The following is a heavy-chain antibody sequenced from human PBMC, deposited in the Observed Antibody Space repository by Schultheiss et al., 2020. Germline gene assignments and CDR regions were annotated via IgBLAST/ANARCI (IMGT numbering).Heavy chain of an antibody. Sequence: WGSLRLSCAASGFTFSSYGMHWVRQAPGKGLEWVAVIWYDGSNKYYADSVKGRFTISRDNSKNTLYLQMNSLRAEDTAVYYCAREKSSGWYWYYYYGMDVWGQGTTVTVAS. CDR3: AREKSSGWYWYYYYGMDV. CDR2: IWYDGSNK. D-gene: IGHD6-19*01. V-gene: IGHV3-33*01. CDR1: GFTFSSYG. J-gene: IGHJ6*02.